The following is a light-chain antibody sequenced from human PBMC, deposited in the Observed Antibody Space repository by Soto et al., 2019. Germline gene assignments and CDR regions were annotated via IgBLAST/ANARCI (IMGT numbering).Light chain of an antibody. CDR1: SCNVGDYNA. CDR3: HSYAGTYLHVL. CDR2: DIN. Sequence: QSVLTQPRSVSGAPGQSVTISCTGRSCNVGDYNAVSWYQHQPETAPRLIIYDINKRPSGVPDRFSGSKSGNTASLTISGLQAEDEADYHCHSYAGTYLHVLFGGGTKLTVL. V-gene: IGLV2-11*01. J-gene: IGLJ2*01.